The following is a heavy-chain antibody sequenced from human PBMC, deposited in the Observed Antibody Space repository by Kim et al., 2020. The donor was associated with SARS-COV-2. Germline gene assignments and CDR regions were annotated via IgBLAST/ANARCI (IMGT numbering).Heavy chain of an antibody. CDR1: GFTFSSYA. CDR3: ARNNDYSWSYYFAWFDP. J-gene: IGHJ5*02. D-gene: IGHD1-26*01. V-gene: IGHV3-30*04. Sequence: GGSLRLSCAASGFTFSSYAMHWVRQAPGKGLEWVAVISYDGSNKYYADSVKGRFTISRDNSKNTLYLQMNNLRAEDTAVYYCARNNDYSWSYYFAWFDP. CDR2: ISYDGSNK.